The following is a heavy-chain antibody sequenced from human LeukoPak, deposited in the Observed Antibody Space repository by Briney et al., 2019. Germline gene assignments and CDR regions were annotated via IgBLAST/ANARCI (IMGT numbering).Heavy chain of an antibody. J-gene: IGHJ4*02. V-gene: IGHV4-38-2*01. D-gene: IGHD5-18*01. CDR3: ARVGGYSYGNYYFNY. CDR2: ISHSGST. Sequence: PSETLSLTCAVSGYSISSGYYWGWIRQPPGKGLDWIGCISHSGSTYYNPSLRSRFTISIDTPKNQFSLRLNSVTATDTAVYYCARVGGYSYGNYYFNYWGQGTLVTVSS. CDR1: GYSISSGYY.